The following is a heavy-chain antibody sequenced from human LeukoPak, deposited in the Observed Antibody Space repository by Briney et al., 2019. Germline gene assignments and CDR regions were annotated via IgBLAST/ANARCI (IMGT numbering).Heavy chain of an antibody. Sequence: GGSLRLSCTASGFTFGDYAMSWFRQAPGKGLEWVGFIRSKACGGTTEYAASVKGRFTISRDDSKSIAYLQMNSLKTEDTAVYYCTRDQGIVVVVAAYWGQGTLVTVSS. V-gene: IGHV3-49*03. CDR3: TRDQGIVVVVAAY. J-gene: IGHJ4*02. CDR1: GFTFGDYA. CDR2: IRSKACGGTT. D-gene: IGHD2-15*01.